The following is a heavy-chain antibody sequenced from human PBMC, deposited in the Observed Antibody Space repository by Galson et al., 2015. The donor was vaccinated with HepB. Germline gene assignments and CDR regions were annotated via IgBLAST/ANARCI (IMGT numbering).Heavy chain of an antibody. Sequence: SVKVSCKASGYTFTSYYMHWVRQAPGQGLEWMGIINPSSGSTSYAQKFQGRVTMTRDTSTSTVYMELSSLRSEDTAVYYCARALEILDYFDYWGQGTLVTVSS. CDR1: GYTFTSYY. D-gene: IGHD1-1*01. CDR3: ARALEILDYFDY. CDR2: INPSSGST. J-gene: IGHJ4*02. V-gene: IGHV1-46*01.